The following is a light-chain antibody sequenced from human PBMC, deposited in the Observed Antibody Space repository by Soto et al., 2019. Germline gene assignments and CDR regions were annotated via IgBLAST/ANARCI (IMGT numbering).Light chain of an antibody. CDR3: HHYGTSPPNT. CDR2: DTS. Sequence: EIVLTQSLGTLSLSPGERATLSCRASQTLGTKYLAWYQQKPGQAPSLLIYDTSNRATGVPDRFSCSGSGTDFTLTISRLEPEDFAVYYCHHYGTSPPNTFGQGTKLEIK. CDR1: QTLGTKY. J-gene: IGKJ2*01. V-gene: IGKV3-20*01.